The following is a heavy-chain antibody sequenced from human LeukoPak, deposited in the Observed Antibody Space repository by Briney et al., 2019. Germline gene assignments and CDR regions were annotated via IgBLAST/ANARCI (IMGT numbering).Heavy chain of an antibody. CDR3: ARRSHYASDY. D-gene: IGHD4-11*01. CDR2: ISPDGIYI. V-gene: IGHV3-23*01. CDR1: GFTFSNYA. J-gene: IGHJ4*02. Sequence: GGSLRLSCAVSGFTFSNYAMSWVRQTPGTGLEWLSAISPDGIYIYYADSVKGRFTISRDSSRNTLFLHMNTLRAEDTAIYYCARRSHYASDYWGQGALVTVSS.